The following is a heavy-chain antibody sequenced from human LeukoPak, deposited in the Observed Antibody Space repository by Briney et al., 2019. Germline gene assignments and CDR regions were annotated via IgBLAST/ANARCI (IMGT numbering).Heavy chain of an antibody. CDR1: GFTFSSCE. CDR2: ITGSSNII. CDR3: ARRLAL. Sequence: PGGSLRLSCAASGFTFSSCEMKWVRQAPGKGLEWLSYITGSSNIIYYADSVKGRFTISRDNAKNSLYLHMSGLRDEDTAVYYCARRLALWGRGTLVTVSS. V-gene: IGHV3-48*02. J-gene: IGHJ2*01.